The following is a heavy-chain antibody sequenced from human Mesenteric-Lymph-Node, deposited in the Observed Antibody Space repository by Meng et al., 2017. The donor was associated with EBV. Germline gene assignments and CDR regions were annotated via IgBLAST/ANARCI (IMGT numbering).Heavy chain of an antibody. CDR3: AREASSYPYFDF. CDR1: GYTFTSHD. V-gene: IGHV1-8*01. J-gene: IGHJ4*02. D-gene: IGHD3-10*01. CDR2: MNPNNGNT. Sequence: QVQLLQSGGGARKPGASLRVSCKASGYTFTSHDINCVRQGPGKGLEWMGWMNPNNGNTGYAQKFQGRLTMTRNISINTAYMELASLRSADTAVYYCAREASSYPYFDFWGQGALVTVSS.